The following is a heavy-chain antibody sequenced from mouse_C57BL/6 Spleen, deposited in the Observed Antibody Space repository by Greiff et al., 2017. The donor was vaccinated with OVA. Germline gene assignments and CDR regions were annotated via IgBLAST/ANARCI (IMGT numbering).Heavy chain of an antibody. CDR1: GYTFTSYW. J-gene: IGHJ3*01. D-gene: IGHD2-4*01. V-gene: IGHV1-64*01. CDR2: IQPNSGST. CDR3: APYDYGSWFAY. Sequence: QVQLQQPGAELVKPGASVKLSCKASGYTFTSYWMHWVKQRPGQGLEWIGMIQPNSGSTNYNEKFKSKATLTVDKSSSTAYMQLSSLTSEDSAVYYCAPYDYGSWFAYWGQGTLVTVSA.